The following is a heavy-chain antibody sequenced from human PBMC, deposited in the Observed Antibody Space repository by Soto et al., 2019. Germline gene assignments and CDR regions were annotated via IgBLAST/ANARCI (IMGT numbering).Heavy chain of an antibody. V-gene: IGHV4-34*01. CDR1: GGSFIGHS. CDR3: STRAYDTNGYYRFDP. D-gene: IGHD3-22*01. Sequence: PSETLSLTCAVYGGSFIGHSWTCIRHSPLKGFEWIVDINHSGRVNYSPSLKSRVTISLDTSKNQFSLTLSAVTAADTAMYYCSTRAYDTNGYYRFDPWGQGTLVTVSS. J-gene: IGHJ5*01. CDR2: INHSGRV.